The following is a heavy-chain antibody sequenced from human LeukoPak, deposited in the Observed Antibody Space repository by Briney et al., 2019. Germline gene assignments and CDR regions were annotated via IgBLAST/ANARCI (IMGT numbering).Heavy chain of an antibody. V-gene: IGHV4-59*11. CDR3: ARGRNDHGGMLFDS. D-gene: IGHD4-23*01. CDR2: ISHSGYT. J-gene: IGHJ4*02. CDR1: GDSMRGHY. Sequence: SETLSLTCTVSGDSMRGHYWSWIRQAPGRGLEWIGFISHSGYTSYSPSLKSRVAISVDTSKRQFSLRLSSVTATDTAMYYCARGRNDHGGMLFDSWAQGNLVTVSS.